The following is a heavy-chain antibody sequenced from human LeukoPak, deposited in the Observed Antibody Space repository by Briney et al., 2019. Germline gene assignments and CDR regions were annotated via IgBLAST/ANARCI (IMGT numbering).Heavy chain of an antibody. J-gene: IGHJ4*02. CDR2: IKQDGSEK. D-gene: IGHD3-9*01. V-gene: IGHV3-7*03. Sequence: GGSLRLSCAASGFTFSSYWMSWVRQAPGKGLEWVANIKQDGSEKYYVDSVKGRFTISRDNAKNSLYLQMNSLRAEDTAVYYCARPYYDILTGMEYYFDYWGQGTLVTVSS. CDR3: ARPYYDILTGMEYYFDY. CDR1: GFTFSSYW.